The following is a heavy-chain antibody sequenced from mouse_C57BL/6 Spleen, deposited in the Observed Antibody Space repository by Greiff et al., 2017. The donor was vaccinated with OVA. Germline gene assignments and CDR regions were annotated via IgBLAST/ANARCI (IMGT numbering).Heavy chain of an antibody. V-gene: IGHV1-75*01. Sequence: QVQLKQSGPELVKPGASVKISCKASGYTFTDYYINWVKQRPGQGLEWIGWIFPGSGSTYYNEKFKGKATLTVDKSSSTAYMLLSSLTSEDSAVYFCARSGDGYYLAWFAYWGQGTLVTVSA. CDR3: ARSGDGYYLAWFAY. CDR1: GYTFTDYY. CDR2: IFPGSGST. J-gene: IGHJ3*01. D-gene: IGHD2-3*01.